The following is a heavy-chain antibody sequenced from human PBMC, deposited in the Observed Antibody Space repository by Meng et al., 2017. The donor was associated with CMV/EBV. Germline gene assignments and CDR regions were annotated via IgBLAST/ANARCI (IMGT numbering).Heavy chain of an antibody. Sequence: SVKVSCKASGGTFSSYAISWVRQAPGQGLEWMGGIIPIFGTANYAQKFQGRVTITTDESTSTAYMELSSLRSEDTAVYYRARVEMATSIRDHYGMDVWGQGTTVTVS. V-gene: IGHV1-69*05. CDR1: GGTFSSYA. D-gene: IGHD5-24*01. CDR3: ARVEMATSIRDHYGMDV. CDR2: IIPIFGTA. J-gene: IGHJ6*02.